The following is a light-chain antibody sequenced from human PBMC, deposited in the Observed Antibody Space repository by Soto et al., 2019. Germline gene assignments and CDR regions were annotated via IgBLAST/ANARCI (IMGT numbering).Light chain of an antibody. Sequence: AIRMTQSPSSFSASTGDRVTITCRASQDISSYLAWYQQKVGKAPKLLIYAAATLQRGAPSRFSGSGSGTDFTLTISRLQSEDFATYYCQQYFSYPYTFGQGTKVEI. CDR1: QDISSY. CDR2: AAA. CDR3: QQYFSYPYT. V-gene: IGKV1-8*01. J-gene: IGKJ2*01.